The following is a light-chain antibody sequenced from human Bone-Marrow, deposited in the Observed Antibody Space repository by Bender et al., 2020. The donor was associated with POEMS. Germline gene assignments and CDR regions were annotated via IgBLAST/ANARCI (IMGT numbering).Light chain of an antibody. CDR1: SSNIGTNP. V-gene: IGLV1-44*01. J-gene: IGLJ3*02. CDR2: INN. CDR3: AAWEDRLNGWV. Sequence: QSVLTQPPSASGTPGQRVTISCSGSSSNIGTNPGNWYQQLPGTAPKLLIYINNQRPSGVPDRFSGSKSGTSASLAISGLQSEDEADYYCAAWEDRLNGWVFGGGTKLTVL.